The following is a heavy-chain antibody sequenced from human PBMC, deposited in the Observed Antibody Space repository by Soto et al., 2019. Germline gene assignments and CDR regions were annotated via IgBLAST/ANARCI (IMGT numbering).Heavy chain of an antibody. V-gene: IGHV4-59*08. J-gene: IGHJ6*02. D-gene: IGHD3-10*01. CDR2: IYYSGST. CDR3: ARLDYGSGSSWGPYYYYGMDV. CDR1: GVTISSYY. Sequence: PSETLSLTCTASGVTISSYYWSWIRQPPGKGLEWIGYIYYSGSTNYNPSLKSRVTISVDTSKNQFSLKLSSVTAADTAVYYCARLDYGSGSSWGPYYYYGMDVWGQGTTVTVSS.